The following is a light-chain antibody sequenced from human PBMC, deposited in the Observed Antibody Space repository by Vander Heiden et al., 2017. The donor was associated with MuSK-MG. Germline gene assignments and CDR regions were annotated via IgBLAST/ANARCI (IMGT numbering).Light chain of an antibody. CDR3: QQDNSYSPYT. V-gene: IGKV1-5*03. J-gene: IGKJ2*01. CDR1: QSISSW. CDR2: KAS. Sequence: DIQMTQSPSTLSASVGDRVTITCRASQSISSWLAWYQQKPGKAPKLLIYKASSLESGVPSRFSGSHSGTEFTLTISSRQPDDFASYYCQQDNSYSPYTFGQGTKLEIK.